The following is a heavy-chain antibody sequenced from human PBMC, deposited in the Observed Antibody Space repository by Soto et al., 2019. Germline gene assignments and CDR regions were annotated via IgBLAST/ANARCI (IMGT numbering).Heavy chain of an antibody. CDR2: IIPIFGTA. CDR1: GGTFSSYA. J-gene: IGHJ6*02. V-gene: IGHV1-69*13. D-gene: IGHD5-12*01. CDR3: AREKMATIKGDYYYYGMDV. Sequence: GASVKVSCKASGGTFSSYAISWVRQAPGQGLEWMGGIIPIFGTANYAQKFQGRVTITADESTSTAYMELSSLRSEDTAVYYCAREKMATIKGDYYYYGMDVWGQGTTVTVSS.